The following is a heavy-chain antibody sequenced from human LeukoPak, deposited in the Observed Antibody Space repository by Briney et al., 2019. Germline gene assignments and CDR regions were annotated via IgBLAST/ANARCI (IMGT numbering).Heavy chain of an antibody. Sequence: PGGSLILSCAASGFTFSSYAMSWVRQAPGKGLEWVSRLSDDEGRTVYADSVKGRFTISKDNAKNTLYLQMNSLRAEDTAVYYCARDYFYGLDVWGQGTTVTVSS. CDR2: LSDDEGRT. J-gene: IGHJ6*02. CDR3: ARDYFYGLDV. V-gene: IGHV3-23*01. CDR1: GFTFSSYA.